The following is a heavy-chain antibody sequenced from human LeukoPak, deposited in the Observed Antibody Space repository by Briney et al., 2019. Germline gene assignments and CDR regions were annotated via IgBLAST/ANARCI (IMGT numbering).Heavy chain of an antibody. CDR2: INPNSGGT. CDR3: ASRNPGDAFDI. J-gene: IGHJ3*02. Sequence: GASVTVSCKASGYIFTSYYMHWVRQAPGQGLEWMGWINPNSGGTNYAQKFQGRVTMTRDTSISTAYMELSRLRSDDTAVYYCASRNPGDAFDIWGQGTMVTVSS. V-gene: IGHV1-2*02. CDR1: GYIFTSYY. D-gene: IGHD1-14*01.